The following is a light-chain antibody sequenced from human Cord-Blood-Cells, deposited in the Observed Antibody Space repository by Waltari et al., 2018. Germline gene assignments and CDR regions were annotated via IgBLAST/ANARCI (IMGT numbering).Light chain of an antibody. V-gene: IGKV1-27*01. Sequence: DIQMTQSPSSLSASIGDSVTIPCRASQGISHYLAWYQQKPRKVPKLLIYAASTLQSGVPSLFSGSGSGTDFTLTISSLQPEDVATYYCQKYNSAPLTFGGGTKVEIK. CDR3: QKYNSAPLT. J-gene: IGKJ4*01. CDR1: QGISHY. CDR2: AAS.